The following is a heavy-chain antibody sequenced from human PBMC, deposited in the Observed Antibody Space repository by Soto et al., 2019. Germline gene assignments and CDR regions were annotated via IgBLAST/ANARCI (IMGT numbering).Heavy chain of an antibody. CDR1: GYTFTSYD. Sequence: GASVKVSCKASGYTFTSYDINWVRQATGQGLEWMGWMNPNSGNTGYAQKFQGRVTMTRNTSISTAYMELSSLRSEDTAVYYCARIDYDILTGPYGMDVWGQGTTVTVSS. CDR3: ARIDYDILTGPYGMDV. CDR2: MNPNSGNT. J-gene: IGHJ6*02. V-gene: IGHV1-8*01. D-gene: IGHD3-9*01.